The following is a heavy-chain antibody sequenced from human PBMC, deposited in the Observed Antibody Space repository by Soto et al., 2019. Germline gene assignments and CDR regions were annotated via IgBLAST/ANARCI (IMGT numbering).Heavy chain of an antibody. V-gene: IGHV3-7*03. CDR2: IKQDGSEK. CDR1: GFTFSSYW. J-gene: IGHJ6*02. CDR3: AKSSTYYDFWSGYSNHYYGMDV. Sequence: GGSLRLSCAASGFTFSSYWMSWVRQAPGKGLEWVANIKQDGSEKYYVESVKGRFTISRDNAKNSLYLQMNSLRAEDTAVYYCAKSSTYYDFWSGYSNHYYGMDVWGQGTTVTVSS. D-gene: IGHD3-3*01.